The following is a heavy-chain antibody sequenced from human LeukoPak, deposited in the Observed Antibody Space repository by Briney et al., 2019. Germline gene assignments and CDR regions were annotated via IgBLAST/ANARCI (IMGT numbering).Heavy chain of an antibody. CDR3: ARTREGATSAFDI. Sequence: GGSLRLSCAASGFTVSSNYMSWVRQAPGKGLEWVSVIYSGGSTYYADSVKGRFTISRDNSKNTLYLQMNSLRAEDTPVYYCARTREGATSAFDIWGQGTMVTVSS. V-gene: IGHV3-53*01. D-gene: IGHD1-26*01. CDR2: IYSGGST. CDR1: GFTVSSNY. J-gene: IGHJ3*02.